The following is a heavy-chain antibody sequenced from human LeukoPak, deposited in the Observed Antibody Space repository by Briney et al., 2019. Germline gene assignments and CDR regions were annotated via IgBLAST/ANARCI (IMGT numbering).Heavy chain of an antibody. CDR2: ISAYNGNT. CDR3: ARAVDTAMAGYYYYMDV. Sequence: GSVKVSCKASGYTFTSYGISWVRQAPGQGLEWMGWISAYNGNTNYAQKLQGRVTMTTDTSTSTAYMELRSLRSDDTAVYYCARAVDTAMAGYYYYMDVWGKGTTVTVSS. CDR1: GYTFTSYG. V-gene: IGHV1-18*01. D-gene: IGHD5-18*01. J-gene: IGHJ6*03.